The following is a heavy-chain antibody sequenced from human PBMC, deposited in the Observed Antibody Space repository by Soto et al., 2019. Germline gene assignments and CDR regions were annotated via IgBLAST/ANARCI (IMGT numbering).Heavy chain of an antibody. D-gene: IGHD3-22*01. V-gene: IGHV3-74*01. CDR3: ARDYSYDSSSCSVQGLDP. Sequence: GGSLRLSCLASEFTFSKYWMHWGRQAPGKVLVLVSRMNMDGTKTAYADSVKGRFTVSRDNANNTLYLQMNRLGVEDTAVYYCARDYSYDSSSCSVQGLDPWGQGSLVTVS. CDR1: EFTFSKYW. J-gene: IGHJ5*02. CDR2: MNMDGTKT.